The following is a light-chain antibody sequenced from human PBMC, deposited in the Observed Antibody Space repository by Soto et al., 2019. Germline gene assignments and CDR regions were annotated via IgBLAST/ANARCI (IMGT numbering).Light chain of an antibody. Sequence: EIVMTQSPATLSVSPGERATLSCRASQNINSNLAWYHQKPGQAPRLLIYAVSARATGIPARFSGSGSGTEFTLTISSLQSEDLAVYYCQQYNDWPPWTFGQGTKVEIK. J-gene: IGKJ1*01. CDR2: AVS. CDR1: QNINSN. CDR3: QQYNDWPPWT. V-gene: IGKV3-15*01.